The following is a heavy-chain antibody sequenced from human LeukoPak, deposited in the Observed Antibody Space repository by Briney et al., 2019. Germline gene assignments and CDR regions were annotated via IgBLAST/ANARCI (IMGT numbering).Heavy chain of an antibody. CDR3: ARVDYLDAFDI. J-gene: IGHJ3*02. CDR2: ISDDGSSK. D-gene: IGHD3-16*01. CDR1: GFTFSNHA. V-gene: IGHV3-30*04. Sequence: GGSLRLSCVTSGFTFSNHAMHWVRHGPGKGLEWVAVISDDGSSKFYADSVKGRFTIFRDNSKNTLFLQINSLRPEDTAVYYCARVDYLDAFDIWGQGTLVTVSS.